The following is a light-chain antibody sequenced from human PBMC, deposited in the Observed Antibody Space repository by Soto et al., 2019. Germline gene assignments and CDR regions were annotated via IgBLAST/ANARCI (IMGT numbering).Light chain of an antibody. CDR3: MQALQTPRT. Sequence: DIVMTQSPLSLPVTPGEPASISCRSSQSLLHSNGYNYLDWYLQKPGQSPQLLIYLRSNRASGVPDRFSGRGSGTDFTLKISRAEAEDVGVNYCMQALQTPRTFGQGTKVEIK. CDR1: QSLLHSNGYNY. CDR2: LRS. J-gene: IGKJ1*01. V-gene: IGKV2-28*01.